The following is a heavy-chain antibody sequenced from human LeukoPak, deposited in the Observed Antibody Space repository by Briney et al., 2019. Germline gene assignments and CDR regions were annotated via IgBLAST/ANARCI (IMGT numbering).Heavy chain of an antibody. CDR1: GYTFTSYF. Sequence: GASVKVSCKASGYTFTSYFMHWVRQAPGQGLEWMGIINPSGGSTTYAQKFQGRVIVSRDTSTSRVYMELYSLRSEDTGVYYCARGGRDYGDFLAGHWGQGTLVTVSS. CDR3: ARGGRDYGDFLAGH. CDR2: INPSGGST. V-gene: IGHV1-46*01. J-gene: IGHJ4*02. D-gene: IGHD4-17*01.